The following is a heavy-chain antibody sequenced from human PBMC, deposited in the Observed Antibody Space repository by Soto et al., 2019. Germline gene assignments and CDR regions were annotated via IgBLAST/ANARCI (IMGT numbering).Heavy chain of an antibody. D-gene: IGHD6-13*01. CDR1: EYTFSTYS. CDR2: INPTTTST. V-gene: IGHV1-46*03. CDR3: ARDLYSSSWYVRAFDM. J-gene: IGHJ3*02. Sequence: QAHLVQSGAEVKKPGTSVKVSCKASEYTFSTYSLHWVRQAPGQGLEWMGIINPTTTSTSDAQKFQGRVTMTRDTSTSTVYLELSSLRSEDTAVYYCARDLYSSSWYVRAFDMWGQGTMVTVSS.